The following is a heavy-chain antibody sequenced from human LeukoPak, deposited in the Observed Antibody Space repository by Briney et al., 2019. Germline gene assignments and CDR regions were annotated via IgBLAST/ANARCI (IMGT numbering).Heavy chain of an antibody. V-gene: IGHV4-39*07. D-gene: IGHD4-11*01. J-gene: IGHJ4*02. CDR1: GGSISSSSYY. CDR2: IYYSGST. Sequence: SETLSLTCTVSGGSISSSSYYWGWIRQPPGKGLEWIGSIYYSGSTYYNPSLKSRVTISVDTSKNQFSLKLSSVTAADTAVYYCARVGDYSNRKLDYWGQGTLVTVSS. CDR3: ARVGDYSNRKLDY.